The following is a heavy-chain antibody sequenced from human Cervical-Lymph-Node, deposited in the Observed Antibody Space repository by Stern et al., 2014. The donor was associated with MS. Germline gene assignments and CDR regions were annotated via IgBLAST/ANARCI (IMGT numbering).Heavy chain of an antibody. V-gene: IGHV3-21*01. Sequence: EDQLVESGGGLVKPGGSLRLSCAASGFTFSSYSMNWVRQAPGKGLEWVSSISSSSSYIYYADSVKGRFTISRANAKNSLYLQMNSLRAEDTAVYYCARDNGLYYYGSGSYHFDYWGQGTLVTVSS. J-gene: IGHJ4*02. CDR3: ARDNGLYYYGSGSYHFDY. CDR2: ISSSSSYI. CDR1: GFTFSSYS. D-gene: IGHD3-10*01.